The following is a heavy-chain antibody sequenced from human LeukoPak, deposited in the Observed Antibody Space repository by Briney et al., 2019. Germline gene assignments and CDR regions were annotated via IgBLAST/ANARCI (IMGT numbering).Heavy chain of an antibody. J-gene: IGHJ6*02. D-gene: IGHD1-26*01. CDR3: AKGSGSYSHYYYGMDV. Sequence: GSLRLSCVDSGFAFGTCAMSWIRQPPGKGLEWIGEINHSGSTNYNPSLKSRVTVSVDTSKNQMSLKLSSVTAADTAVYYCAKGSGSYSHYYYGMDVWGQGTTVTVSS. CDR1: GFAFGTCA. CDR2: INHSGST. V-gene: IGHV4-34*01.